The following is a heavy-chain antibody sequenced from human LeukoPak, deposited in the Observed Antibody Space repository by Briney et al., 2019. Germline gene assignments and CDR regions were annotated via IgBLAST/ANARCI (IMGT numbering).Heavy chain of an antibody. D-gene: IGHD3-9*01. V-gene: IGHV3-30-3*01. Sequence: SCKASGYTFTGYYMHWVRQAPGKGLEWVAVISYDGSNKYYADSVKGRFTISRDNSKNTLYLQMNSLRAEDTAVYYCARGGYHILTGYYENWFDPWGQGTLVTVSS. CDR1: GYTFTGYY. CDR2: ISYDGSNK. J-gene: IGHJ5*02. CDR3: ARGGYHILTGYYENWFDP.